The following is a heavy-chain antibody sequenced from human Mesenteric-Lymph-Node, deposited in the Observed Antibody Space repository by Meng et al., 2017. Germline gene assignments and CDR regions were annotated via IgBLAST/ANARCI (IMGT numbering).Heavy chain of an antibody. CDR1: GGTFSSYA. Sequence: SVKVSCKASGGTFSSYAISWVRQAPGQGLEWMGGIIPIFGTANYAQKFQGRVTITADESTTTAYMELRSLRSDDTAVYYCARKPGGVALDYWGRGKLVNGAS. V-gene: IGHV1-69*13. D-gene: IGHD3-10*01. J-gene: IGHJ4*02. CDR2: IIPIFGTA. CDR3: ARKPGGVALDY.